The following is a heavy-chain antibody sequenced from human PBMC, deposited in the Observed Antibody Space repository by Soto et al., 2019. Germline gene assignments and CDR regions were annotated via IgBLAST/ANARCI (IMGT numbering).Heavy chain of an antibody. V-gene: IGHV4-4*02. CDR1: SGSISSSHW. CDR3: ARSRVDRLLYCDY. D-gene: IGHD3-9*01. CDR2: IYHSGST. J-gene: IGHJ4*02. Sequence: QVQLQESGPGLVKPSGTLSLTCAVSSGSISSSHWWSWVRQPPGKGLEWIGEIYHSGSTNYNPSLKSRVTISVDKSNNQFSLKLTSVTAADTAVYYCARSRVDRLLYCDYWGQGILVTASS.